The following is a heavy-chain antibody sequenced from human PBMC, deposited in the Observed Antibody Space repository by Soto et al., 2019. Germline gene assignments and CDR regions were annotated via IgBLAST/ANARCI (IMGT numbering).Heavy chain of an antibody. Sequence: GGSLRLSCAASGFTFSSYGMHWVRQAPGKGLEWVAVIWYDGSNKYYADSVKGRFPISRDNSKNTLYLQMNSLRAEDTAVYYCARATGYSGYDLTNWGQGTLVTVSS. J-gene: IGHJ4*02. D-gene: IGHD5-12*01. V-gene: IGHV3-33*01. CDR1: GFTFSSYG. CDR3: ARATGYSGYDLTN. CDR2: IWYDGSNK.